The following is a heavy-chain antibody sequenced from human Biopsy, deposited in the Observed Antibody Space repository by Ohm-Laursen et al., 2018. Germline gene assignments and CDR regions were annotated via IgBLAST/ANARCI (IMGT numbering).Heavy chain of an antibody. Sequence: GSLRLSCAASGFPVSGYYMSWIRQAPGKGLEWISYLSSRGSNIYYADSVKGRFTVSRDNANNSLFLQMNSLRAEDTAVYYCARFPDFWSGYYVDSWGQGTLVTVSS. CDR2: LSSRGSNI. CDR3: ARFPDFWSGYYVDS. J-gene: IGHJ4*02. D-gene: IGHD3-3*01. CDR1: GFPVSGYY. V-gene: IGHV3-11*01.